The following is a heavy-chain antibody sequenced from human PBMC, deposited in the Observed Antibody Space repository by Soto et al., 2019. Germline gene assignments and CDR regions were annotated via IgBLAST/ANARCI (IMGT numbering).Heavy chain of an antibody. CDR2: IIPIFGTA. Sequence: QVQLVQSGAEVKKPGSSVKVSCKASGGTFSSYAISWVRQAPGQGLEWMGGIIPIFGTANYAQKFQGRVTITADDSTSTDYMELSSLRSEDTAVYYCATPNYGRPPYFYYYGMVVWGQGTTVTVSS. CDR1: GGTFSSYA. V-gene: IGHV1-69*01. J-gene: IGHJ6*02. CDR3: ATPNYGRPPYFYYYGMVV. D-gene: IGHD4-17*01.